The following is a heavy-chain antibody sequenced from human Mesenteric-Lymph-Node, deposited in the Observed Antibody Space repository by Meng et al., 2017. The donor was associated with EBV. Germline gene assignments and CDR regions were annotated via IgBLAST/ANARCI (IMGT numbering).Heavy chain of an antibody. D-gene: IGHD5-24*01. V-gene: IGHV2-5*02. Sequence: SLKEPGPTLLQPQQTRTLTCTFAGFSLKPSGVGMGWIRQPPGKALEWLALIYWDDEKRYSPSLKSRLTITKTTSKNQLVLTMTDMDPVDTATYYCAHRLDGYNYIDYWGQGTLVTVSS. CDR2: IYWDDEK. CDR1: GFSLKPSGVG. CDR3: AHRLDGYNYIDY. J-gene: IGHJ4*02.